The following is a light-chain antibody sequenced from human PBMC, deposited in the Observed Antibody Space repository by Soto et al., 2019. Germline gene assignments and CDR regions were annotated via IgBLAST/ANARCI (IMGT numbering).Light chain of an antibody. CDR1: HGISNY. CDR2: AAS. Sequence: DIQMTQSPSSLSASVGDRVTITCRASHGISNYLAWYQQKPGKVPKLLIYAASTLQSGVPSRFSVSGSGTDFTLTISSLQPEDVATYYCQKYNSARRTFGQGTKVEIK. CDR3: QKYNSARRT. V-gene: IGKV1-27*01. J-gene: IGKJ1*01.